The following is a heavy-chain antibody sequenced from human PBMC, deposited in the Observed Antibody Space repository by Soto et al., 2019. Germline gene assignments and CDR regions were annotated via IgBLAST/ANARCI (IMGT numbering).Heavy chain of an antibody. V-gene: IGHV4-59*01. D-gene: IGHD6-13*01. CDR3: ARATWIYSSQSSYCYYGMDV. J-gene: IGHJ6*02. Sequence: SETLSLTCTVSGGSISSYYWSWIRQPPGKGLEWIGYIYYSGSTNYNPSLKSRVTISVDTSKNQFSLKLSSVTAADTAVYYCARATWIYSSQSSYCYYGMDVWGQGTTVTVSS. CDR1: GGSISSYY. CDR2: IYYSGST.